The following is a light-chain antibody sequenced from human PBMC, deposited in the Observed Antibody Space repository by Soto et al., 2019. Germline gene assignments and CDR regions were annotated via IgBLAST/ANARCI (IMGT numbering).Light chain of an antibody. CDR2: TSS. Sequence: DFQMTQSQSSLSAAVGDRVTITCRASQDIRDPLAWYLQNPGKVPQLLIHTSSPLHSGVTSRLRASGYGTDFTLTISGLQPEDVGVYFCQKCDRAPFTFGPGTTV. CDR3: QKCDRAPFT. J-gene: IGKJ3*01. CDR1: QDIRDP. V-gene: IGKV1-27*01.